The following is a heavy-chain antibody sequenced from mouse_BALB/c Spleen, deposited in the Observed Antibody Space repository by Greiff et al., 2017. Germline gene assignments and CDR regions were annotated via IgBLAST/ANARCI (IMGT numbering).Heavy chain of an antibody. V-gene: IGHV2-5-1*01. J-gene: IGHJ4*01. Sequence: QVQLKESGPSLVQPSQSLSITCTVSGFSLTSYGVHWVRQSPGKGLEWLGVIWRGGSTDYNAAFMSRLSITKDNSKSQVFFKMNSLQADDTAIYYCAKKGKSSYAMDYWGQGTSVTVSS. CDR1: GFSLTSYG. CDR2: IWRGGST. CDR3: AKKGKSSYAMDY. D-gene: IGHD1-1*01.